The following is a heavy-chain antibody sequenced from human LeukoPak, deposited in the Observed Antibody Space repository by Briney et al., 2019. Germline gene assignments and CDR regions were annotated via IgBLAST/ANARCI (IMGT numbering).Heavy chain of an antibody. Sequence: GGSLRLSCAASGFTFSSFSMNWVRQAPGKGLEWVSSIGGSSSSLYYAESEKGRFTISRDNARNSLYLQMNSLRVEDTAVYYCAKEAGQDYGALDAFDVWGQGTMVTASS. CDR3: AKEAGQDYGALDAFDV. CDR1: GFTFSSFS. J-gene: IGHJ3*01. D-gene: IGHD4-17*01. CDR2: IGGSSSSL. V-gene: IGHV3-21*01.